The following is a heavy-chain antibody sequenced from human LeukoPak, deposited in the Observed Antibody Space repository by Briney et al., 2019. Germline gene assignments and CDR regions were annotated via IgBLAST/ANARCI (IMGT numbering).Heavy chain of an antibody. CDR2: IYTSGST. V-gene: IGHV4-4*07. CDR1: GGSISSYY. Sequence: SETLPLTCTVSGGSISSYYWSWIRQPAGKGLEWIGRIYTSGSTNYNPSLKSRVTMSVDTSKNQFSLKLSSVTAADTAVYYCASGGRYYGSGSYSWGQGTLVTVSS. J-gene: IGHJ4*02. D-gene: IGHD3-10*01. CDR3: ASGGRYYGSGSYS.